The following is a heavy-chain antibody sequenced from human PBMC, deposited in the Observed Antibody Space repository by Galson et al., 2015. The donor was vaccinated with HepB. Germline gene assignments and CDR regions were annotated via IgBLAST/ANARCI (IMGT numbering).Heavy chain of an antibody. CDR1: GFTFSSYA. CDR3: AKATITSCYFCYYYGMDV. J-gene: IGHJ6*02. V-gene: IGHV3-23*01. D-gene: IGHD2-2*01. Sequence: SLRLSCAASGFTFSSYAMSWVRQAPGKGLEWVSAISGSGGSTYYADSVKGRFTISRDNSKNTLYLQMNSLRAEDTAVYYCAKATITSCYFCYYYGMDVWGQGTTVTVSS. CDR2: ISGSGGST.